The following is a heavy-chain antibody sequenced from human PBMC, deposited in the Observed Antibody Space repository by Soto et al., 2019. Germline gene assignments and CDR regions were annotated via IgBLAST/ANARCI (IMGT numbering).Heavy chain of an antibody. Sequence: GGSLRLSCAASGFTFSSYWMSWVRQAPGKGLEWVANIKQDGSEKYYVDSVKGGFTISRDNAKNSLYLQMNSLRAEDTAVYYCARDMGCSTSCQDDAFDIWGQGTMVTVSS. D-gene: IGHD2-2*01. CDR2: IKQDGSEK. CDR1: GFTFSSYW. J-gene: IGHJ3*02. V-gene: IGHV3-7*01. CDR3: ARDMGCSTSCQDDAFDI.